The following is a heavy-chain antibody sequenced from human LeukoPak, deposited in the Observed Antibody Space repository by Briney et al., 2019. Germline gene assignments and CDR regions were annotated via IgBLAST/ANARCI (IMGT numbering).Heavy chain of an antibody. V-gene: IGHV5-51*01. CDR2: IYPGDSDT. CDR1: GYSFTSYW. J-gene: IGHJ4*02. D-gene: IGHD6-13*01. Sequence: GESLKISCKGPGYSFTSYWIGWVRQMPGKGLEWTGIIYPGDSDTRYSPSFQGQVTISADKSISTAYLQWSSLKASDTAMYYCALSSSSWYVDYWGQGTLVTVSS. CDR3: ALSSSSWYVDY.